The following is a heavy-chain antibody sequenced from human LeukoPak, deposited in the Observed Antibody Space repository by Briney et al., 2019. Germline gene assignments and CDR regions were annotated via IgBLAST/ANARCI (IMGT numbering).Heavy chain of an antibody. CDR2: IHPEGNEK. CDR1: GFTFSSYS. V-gene: IGHV3-7*04. J-gene: IGHJ4*02. Sequence: GGSLRLSCAASGFTFSSYSMNWVRQAPGRGLEWVANIHPEGNEKYHVESVKGRFTISRDNTKNLLFLQMNGLRVEDTAVYYCARGDAFSGDHWGQGTLVTVSS. CDR3: ARGDAFSGDH.